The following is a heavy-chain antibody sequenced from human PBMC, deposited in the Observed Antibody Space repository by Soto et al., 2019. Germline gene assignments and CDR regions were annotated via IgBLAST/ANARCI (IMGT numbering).Heavy chain of an antibody. Sequence: QVQLVQSGAEVKKPGASVKVSCRASGYTFTNYYIHWVRQAPGQGLEWMAIINPMSGSTNYEQNFQGRVTLTMDTSTTTVYMDLSSLRFEDTAVYFCARDLLAGDFWGQGTLVTVSS. CDR2: INPMSGST. J-gene: IGHJ4*02. D-gene: IGHD3-10*01. CDR3: ARDLLAGDF. V-gene: IGHV1-46*01. CDR1: GYTFTNYY.